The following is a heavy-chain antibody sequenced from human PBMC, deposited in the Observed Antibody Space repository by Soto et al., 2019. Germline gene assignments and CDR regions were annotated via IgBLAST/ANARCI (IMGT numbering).Heavy chain of an antibody. CDR1: GGTFSSYA. V-gene: IGHV1-69*01. CDR3: ARDDGGYYCGFVNYFDF. D-gene: IGHD3-22*01. J-gene: IGHJ4*02. Sequence: QVQLVQSGAEVKKPGSSVKVSCKASGGTFSSYAISWVRQAPGQGLEWMGGIIPIFGTANYAQKLKGRVMITADESTRTAYMELSSLRSEHTAVYYCARDDGGYYCGFVNYFDFWGQGTLVTVSS. CDR2: IIPIFGTA.